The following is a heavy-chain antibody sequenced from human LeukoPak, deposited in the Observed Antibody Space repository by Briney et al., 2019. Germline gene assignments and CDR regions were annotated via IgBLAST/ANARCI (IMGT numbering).Heavy chain of an antibody. V-gene: IGHV4-59*08. J-gene: IGHJ4*02. CDR3: AGHHPRNTVDF. CDR1: GGSISGNY. CDR2: IYYSGKT. D-gene: IGHD2/OR15-2a*01. Sequence: SETLSLTCTVSGGSISGNYWSWIRQPPGEGLEWIGYIYYSGKTKYNPSLKSRVTISVDTSKNQLSLRLNSVTAADTAVYYCAGHHPRNTVDFWGQGTLVTVSS.